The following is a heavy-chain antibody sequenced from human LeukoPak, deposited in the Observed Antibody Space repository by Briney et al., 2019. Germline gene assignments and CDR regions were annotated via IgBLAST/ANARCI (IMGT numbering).Heavy chain of an antibody. V-gene: IGHV1-69*06. CDR2: IIPIFGTA. J-gene: IGHJ4*02. Sequence: GASVKVSCKASGGTFSSYAISWVRQAPGQGLEWMGGIIPIFGTANYAQKFQGRVTITADKSTSTAYMELSSLRSEDTAVYYCARGLGERRGVSPVYWGQGTLVTVSS. CDR1: GGTFSSYA. D-gene: IGHD1-1*01. CDR3: ARGLGERRGVSPVY.